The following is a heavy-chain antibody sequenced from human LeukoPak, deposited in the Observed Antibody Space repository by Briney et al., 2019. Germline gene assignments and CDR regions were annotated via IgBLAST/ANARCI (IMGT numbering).Heavy chain of an antibody. J-gene: IGHJ4*02. D-gene: IGHD6-19*01. CDR3: ARVGSSGWYFLDY. Sequence: SETLSLTCTVSGDSISSYYWSWIRQPPGKGLEWIGYIYYSGSTNYNPSLKSRATISVDTSKNQFSLKLSSVTAADTAVYYCARVGSSGWYFLDYWGQGTLVTVSS. V-gene: IGHV4-59*01. CDR1: GDSISSYY. CDR2: IYYSGST.